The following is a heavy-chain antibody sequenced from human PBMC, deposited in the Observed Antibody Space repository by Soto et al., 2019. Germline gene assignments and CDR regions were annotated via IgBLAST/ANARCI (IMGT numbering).Heavy chain of an antibody. D-gene: IGHD3-22*01. J-gene: IGHJ6*04. V-gene: IGHV4-4*02. CDR1: AGSISSSNW. CDR2: IYHSGTT. CDR3: ARTSYCDSSGYYGMDV. Sequence: QVQLQESGPGLVKPSGTLSLTCAVSAGSISSSNWWTWVRQSPGKGLAWIGEIYHSGTTNYNPSPKSRVTIAVDNATNRSLLELTSLTAADTAVYYCARTSYCDSSGYYGMDVWGEWTTVTASS.